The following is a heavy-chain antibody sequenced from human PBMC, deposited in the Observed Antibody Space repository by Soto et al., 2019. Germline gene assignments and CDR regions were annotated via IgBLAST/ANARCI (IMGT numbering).Heavy chain of an antibody. CDR2: ISGSGGST. J-gene: IGHJ4*02. CDR1: GFTFSSYA. Sequence: GGSLRLSCAASGFTFSSYAMSWVRQAPGKGLEWVSAISGSGGSTYYADSVKGRFTISRDNSKNTLYLQMNSLRAEDTAVYYCAKTNGDYVWGSYRYYDYWGQGTLVTVSS. CDR3: AKTNGDYVWGSYRYYDY. D-gene: IGHD3-16*02. V-gene: IGHV3-23*01.